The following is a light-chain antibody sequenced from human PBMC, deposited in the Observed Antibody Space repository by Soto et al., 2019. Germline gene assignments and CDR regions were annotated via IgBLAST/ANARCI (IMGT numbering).Light chain of an antibody. J-gene: IGKJ1*01. V-gene: IGKV3-15*01. CDR2: GAS. CDR1: QSVSGN. Sequence: EIVMTQSPATLSVSPGESATLSCRARQSVSGNLAWYQQKPGQAPRLLIYGASTRATGIPARFSGSGSGTESTLTISSLQSEDFAVYYCHQYNNWPPSFGQGTKVEIK. CDR3: HQYNNWPPS.